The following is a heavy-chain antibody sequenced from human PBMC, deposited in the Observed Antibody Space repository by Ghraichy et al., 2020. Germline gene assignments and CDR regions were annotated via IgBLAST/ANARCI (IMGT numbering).Heavy chain of an antibody. CDR2: ITYDESSQ. D-gene: IGHD3-10*01. Sequence: GESLNISCTTSGFTFSGFRMYWVRQAPGKGLEWVSSITYDESSQSYADSVKGRFTVSRDNSKDTLYLDMNSLRPEDTALYYCERENVGNYLPGYWGQGTLVTVSS. J-gene: IGHJ4*02. CDR1: GFTFSGFR. CDR3: ERENVGNYLPGY. V-gene: IGHV3-30*03.